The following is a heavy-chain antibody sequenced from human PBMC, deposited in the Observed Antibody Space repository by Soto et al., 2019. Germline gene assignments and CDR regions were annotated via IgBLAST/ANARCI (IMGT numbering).Heavy chain of an antibody. Sequence: QVQLVESGGGVVQPGGSLRLSCAASGFTFSSYAMHWVRQAPGKGLEWVAGISYDGRNKFSADSVKGRFTISRDNSQNTLYLQRNSLRPEDTAVYYCAKETSRFAVPPALDYWGQGTLVTVS. CDR3: AKETSRFAVPPALDY. V-gene: IGHV3-30*18. J-gene: IGHJ4*02. CDR2: ISYDGRNK. CDR1: GFTFSSYA. D-gene: IGHD2-2*01.